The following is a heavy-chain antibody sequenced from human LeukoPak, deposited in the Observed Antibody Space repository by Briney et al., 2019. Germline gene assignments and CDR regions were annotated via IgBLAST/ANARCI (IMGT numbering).Heavy chain of an antibody. J-gene: IGHJ4*02. CDR1: GASISSTSYY. CDR2: ISYSGSIGST. CDR3: ARRVSGSYSDY. D-gene: IGHD1-26*01. V-gene: IGHV4-39*01. Sequence: PSETLSLTCTVPGASISSTSYYWGWIRQPPGKGLEWIGTISYSGSIGSTSYNPSLKSRVTISVDTSKDQFSLKLSSVTAADTAMYYCARRVSGSYSDYWGQGTLVTVSS.